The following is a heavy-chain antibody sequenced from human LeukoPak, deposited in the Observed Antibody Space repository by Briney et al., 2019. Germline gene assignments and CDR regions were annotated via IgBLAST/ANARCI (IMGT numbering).Heavy chain of an antibody. V-gene: IGHV4-59*01. Sequence: SETLSLTCTVSGGSISSYYWSWIRQPPGKGLEWIGYIYYSGSTNYNPSLKSRVTISVDTSKNQFSLKLSSVTAAGTAVYYCARLYCSSTSCHYNWFDPWGQGTLVTVSS. D-gene: IGHD2-2*01. CDR1: GGSISSYY. CDR3: ARLYCSSTSCHYNWFDP. J-gene: IGHJ5*02. CDR2: IYYSGST.